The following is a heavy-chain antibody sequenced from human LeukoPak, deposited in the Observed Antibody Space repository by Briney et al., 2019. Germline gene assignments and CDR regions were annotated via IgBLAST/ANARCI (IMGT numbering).Heavy chain of an antibody. V-gene: IGHV1-69*13. Sequence: SVKVSCKASGGTFSSYAISWVRQAPGQGLEWMGGIIPIFGTANYAQKFQGRVTITADESTSTAYMELSSLRSEDTAVYYCARGYCSGGSCYFYTDYWGQGTLVTVSS. CDR1: GGTFSSYA. CDR2: IIPIFGTA. J-gene: IGHJ4*02. CDR3: ARGYCSGGSCYFYTDY. D-gene: IGHD2-15*01.